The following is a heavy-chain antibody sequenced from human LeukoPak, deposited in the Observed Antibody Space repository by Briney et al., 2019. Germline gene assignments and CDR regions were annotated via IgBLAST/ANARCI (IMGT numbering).Heavy chain of an antibody. CDR2: IYTSGST. D-gene: IGHD6-13*01. Sequence: SETLSLTCTVSGGSISSYYWSWIRQPAGKGLEWIGRIYTSGSTNYNPSLKSRVTMSVDTSKNQFSLKLSSVTAADTAVYYCARDPDPYIAAAGTKGYNWFDPWGQGTLVTVSS. V-gene: IGHV4-4*07. J-gene: IGHJ5*02. CDR1: GGSISSYY. CDR3: ARDPDPYIAAAGTKGYNWFDP.